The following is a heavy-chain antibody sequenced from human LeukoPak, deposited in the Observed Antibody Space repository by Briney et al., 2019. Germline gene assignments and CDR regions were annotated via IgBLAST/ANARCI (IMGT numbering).Heavy chain of an antibody. Sequence: SETLSLTCAVYGGSFSGYYWSWLRQPPGKGLEWIGEINHSGSTNYNPSLKSRVTISVDTSKNQFSLKLSSVTAADTAVYYCARETGYSYGSRSYWYFDLWGRGTLVTVSS. D-gene: IGHD5-18*01. V-gene: IGHV4-34*01. CDR3: ARETGYSYGSRSYWYFDL. CDR2: INHSGST. J-gene: IGHJ2*01. CDR1: GGSFSGYY.